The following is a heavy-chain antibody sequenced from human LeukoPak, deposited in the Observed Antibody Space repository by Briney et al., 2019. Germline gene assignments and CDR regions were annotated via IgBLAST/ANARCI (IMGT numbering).Heavy chain of an antibody. V-gene: IGHV1-2*02. J-gene: IGHJ4*02. Sequence: GASVKVSCKASRYTFTDYYMHWVRQAPGQGLEWMGWINPKSGGTNYAQKFQGRVTMTRDMSISTAYMELTRLRSGDTAVYYCATLPFISRTTDYWGQGTLVTVSS. CDR3: ATLPFISRTTDY. CDR1: RYTFTDYY. CDR2: INPKSGGT. D-gene: IGHD6-13*01.